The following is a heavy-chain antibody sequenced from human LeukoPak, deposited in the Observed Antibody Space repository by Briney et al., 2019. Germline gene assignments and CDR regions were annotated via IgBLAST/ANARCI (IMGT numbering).Heavy chain of an antibody. CDR2: ISYDGSNK. J-gene: IGHJ4*02. D-gene: IGHD1-26*01. CDR1: GFTFSSYG. V-gene: IGHV3-30*18. CDR3: AKDGMGYSGNSYVDY. Sequence: PGGSLRLSCAASGFTFSSYGMHWVRQAPGKGLEWAAVISYDGSNKYYADSVKGRFTIPRDNSKNTLYLQMNSLRAEDTAVYYCAKDGMGYSGNSYVDYWGQRTLVTVSS.